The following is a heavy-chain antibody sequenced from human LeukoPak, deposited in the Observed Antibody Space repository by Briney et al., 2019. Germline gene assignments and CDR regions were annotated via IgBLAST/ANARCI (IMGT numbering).Heavy chain of an antibody. CDR2: IYYSGST. Sequence: SETLSLTCAVSGGSISSGGYSWSWIRQPPGKGLEWIGYIYYSGSTYYNPSLKSRVTISVDTSKNQFSLKLSSVTAADTAVYYCARLCDYYDSSGHEMDVWGKGTTVTISS. CDR1: GGSISSGGYS. D-gene: IGHD3-22*01. J-gene: IGHJ6*04. CDR3: ARLCDYYDSSGHEMDV. V-gene: IGHV4-30-4*07.